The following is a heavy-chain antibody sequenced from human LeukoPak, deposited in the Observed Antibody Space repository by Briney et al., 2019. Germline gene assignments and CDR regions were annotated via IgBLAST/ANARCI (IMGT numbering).Heavy chain of an antibody. CDR2: FSPENGEA. J-gene: IGHJ4*02. CDR3: ATYLSSSSSLFDY. Sequence: ASVKVSCKVSGYTLSDVSMHWARQPPGKGLEWMGGFSPENGEAVYAQKFQGRVRMTEDTSTDTATMDLSSLRSEDTAVYFCATYLSSSSSLFDYWGQGTLITVSS. CDR1: GYTLSDVS. V-gene: IGHV1-24*01. D-gene: IGHD6-6*01.